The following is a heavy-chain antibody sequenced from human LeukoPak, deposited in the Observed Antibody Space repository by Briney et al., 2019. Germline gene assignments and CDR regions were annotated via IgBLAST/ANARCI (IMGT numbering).Heavy chain of an antibody. V-gene: IGHV1-18*01. J-gene: IGHJ4*02. D-gene: IGHD3-3*01. CDR1: GYTFTSYG. CDR3: ARVRGPGFTIFGVVIIPYFDY. Sequence: ASVKVSCKASGYTFTSYGISWVRQAPGQGLEWMGWISAYNGNTNYAQKLQGRVTMTTDISTSTAYMELRSLRSDDTAVYYCARVRGPGFTIFGVVIIPYFDYWGQGTLVTVSS. CDR2: ISAYNGNT.